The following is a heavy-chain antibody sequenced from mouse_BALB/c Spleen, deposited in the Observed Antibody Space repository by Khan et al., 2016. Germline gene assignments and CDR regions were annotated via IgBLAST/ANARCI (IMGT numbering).Heavy chain of an antibody. V-gene: IGHV14-3*02. J-gene: IGHJ3*01. Sequence: VRLQQSGAELVTPGASVKLSCTASGFNIKDTYMHWMIQRPEQGLEWIGRIDPANDNTKYDPKFQGKATITADTSSNTAYLQLSSLTSEDTAVYYCARSYYDSWFVYWGQGTLVTVSA. CDR3: ARSYYDSWFVY. CDR1: GFNIKDTY. D-gene: IGHD2-4*01. CDR2: IDPANDNT.